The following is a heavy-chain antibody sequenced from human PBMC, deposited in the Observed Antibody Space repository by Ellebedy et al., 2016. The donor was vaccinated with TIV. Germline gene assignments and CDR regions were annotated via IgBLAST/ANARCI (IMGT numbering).Heavy chain of an antibody. CDR3: NTGWAYDD. CDR1: GLIVTHAS. CDR2: IQSRSEGGTV. J-gene: IGHJ3*01. Sequence: GGSLRLXCEASGLIVTHASMTWVRQAPGKGLGWIGRIQSRSEGGTVAYAAPVQGRFIITRDESENKLFLQMYSLRTEDTGVYYCNTGWAYDDWGQGTRVTVSS. V-gene: IGHV3-15*05.